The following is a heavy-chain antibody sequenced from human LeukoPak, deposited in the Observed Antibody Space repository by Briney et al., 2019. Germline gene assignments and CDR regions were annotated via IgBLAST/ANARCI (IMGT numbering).Heavy chain of an antibody. CDR1: GFTFSNYA. CDR3: ARPPGRAFDI. Sequence: GGSLRLSCVASGFTFSNYAMSWVRQAPGKGLEWVSSISGSDGSTYYADSVKGRFTISRDDSKNSIYLQMNSLRAEDTAVYYCARPPGRAFDIWGQGTMVTVSS. V-gene: IGHV3-23*01. J-gene: IGHJ3*02. D-gene: IGHD2-15*01. CDR2: ISGSDGST.